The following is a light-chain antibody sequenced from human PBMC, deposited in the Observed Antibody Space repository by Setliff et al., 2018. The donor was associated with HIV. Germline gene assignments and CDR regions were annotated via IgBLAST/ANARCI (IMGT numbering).Light chain of an antibody. Sequence: DIVMTQSPDSPAVSLGERATINCKSSQSVLHSSNNKNYLAWYQQKPGQSPKLLIYWASTRESGVPDRFSGSGSGTDFTLTISSLQAEDVAVYYCQQYYTTPLTFGGGTKVDIK. CDR3: QQYYTTPLT. V-gene: IGKV4-1*01. CDR2: WAS. CDR1: QSVLHSSNNKNY. J-gene: IGKJ4*01.